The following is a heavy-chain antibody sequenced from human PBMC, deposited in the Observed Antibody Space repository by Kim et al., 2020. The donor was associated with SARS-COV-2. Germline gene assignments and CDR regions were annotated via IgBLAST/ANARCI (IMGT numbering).Heavy chain of an antibody. CDR3: VREDSSKDYGRFVP. CDR1: GFIFSDYY. J-gene: IGHJ5*02. V-gene: IGHV3-11*01. Sequence: GGSLRLSCAASGFIFSDYYMSWVRQAPGKGLEWVSYISNSGSEIYYADAVKGRFTFSRDNAQNSLSLQMNSLRAGDTAVYYCVREDSSKDYGRFVPWGQGTLITFSA. D-gene: IGHD6-13*01. CDR2: ISNSGSEI.